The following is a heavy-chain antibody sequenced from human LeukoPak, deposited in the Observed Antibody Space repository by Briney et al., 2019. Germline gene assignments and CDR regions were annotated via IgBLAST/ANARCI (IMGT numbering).Heavy chain of an antibody. D-gene: IGHD3-9*01. V-gene: IGHV1-18*01. CDR3: ARDRLSFRDIMTGPIPFDY. CDR1: GYTFTSYG. Sequence: VASVKVSCKASGYTFTSYGISWVRQAPGQGLEWMGWISAYNGNTNYAQKLQGRVTMTTDTSTSTAYMELRSLRSDDTAVYYCARDRLSFRDIMTGPIPFDYWGQGTLVTVSS. J-gene: IGHJ4*02. CDR2: ISAYNGNT.